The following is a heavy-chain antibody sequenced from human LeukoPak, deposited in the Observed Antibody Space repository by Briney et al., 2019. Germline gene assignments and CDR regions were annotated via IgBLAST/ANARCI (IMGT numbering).Heavy chain of an antibody. CDR2: ISGSGGST. D-gene: IGHD3-9*01. Sequence: GGSLRLSCAASGFTFSSYAMNWVRQAPGKGLEWVSVISGSGGSTYYADPVKGRFTISRDNSKNTLYLQMNSLRAEDTAVYYCASEGFDWLLYGAEHYFDYWGQGTLVTVSS. V-gene: IGHV3-23*01. J-gene: IGHJ4*02. CDR3: ASEGFDWLLYGAEHYFDY. CDR1: GFTFSSYA.